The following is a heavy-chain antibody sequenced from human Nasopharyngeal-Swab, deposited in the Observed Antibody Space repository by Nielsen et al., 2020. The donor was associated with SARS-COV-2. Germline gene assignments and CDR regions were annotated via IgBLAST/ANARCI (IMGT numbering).Heavy chain of an antibody. CDR2: ISYDGSNK. Sequence: GESLKISCAASGFTFSSYGMHWVRQAPGKGLEWVAVISYDGSNKYYADSVKGRFTISRDNSKNTLYLQMNSLRAEDTAVYYCAKDDYGDSVGYYYYGMDVWGQGTTVTVSS. J-gene: IGHJ6*02. V-gene: IGHV3-30*18. D-gene: IGHD4-17*01. CDR1: GFTFSSYG. CDR3: AKDDYGDSVGYYYYGMDV.